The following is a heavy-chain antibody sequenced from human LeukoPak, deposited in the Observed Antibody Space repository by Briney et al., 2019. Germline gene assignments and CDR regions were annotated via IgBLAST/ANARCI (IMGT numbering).Heavy chain of an antibody. CDR3: AREKGSGSYYRPFDY. Sequence: PSETLSLTCTVSGGSISSSSYYWGWIRQPPGKGLEWIGSIYYSGSTYYNPSLKSRVTISVDTSKNQFSLKLSSVTAADTAVYYCAREKGSGSYYRPFDYWGQGTLVTVSS. CDR1: GGSISSSSYY. D-gene: IGHD1-26*01. CDR2: IYYSGST. V-gene: IGHV4-39*07. J-gene: IGHJ4*02.